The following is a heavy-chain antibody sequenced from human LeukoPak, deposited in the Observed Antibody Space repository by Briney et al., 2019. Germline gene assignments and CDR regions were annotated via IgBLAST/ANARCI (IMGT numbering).Heavy chain of an antibody. J-gene: IGHJ4*02. D-gene: IGHD6-13*01. CDR1: GFTFSTFA. Sequence: GGSLRLSCAASGFTFSTFAMQWVRQAPGKGLEWVAVISYDGSHKYSADSVKGRFTISRDNSKNTLYLQMNSLRPEDTAVYYCARSYSSNWHYFDYWGQGTLVTVSS. V-gene: IGHV3-30*04. CDR2: ISYDGSHK. CDR3: ARSYSSNWHYFDY.